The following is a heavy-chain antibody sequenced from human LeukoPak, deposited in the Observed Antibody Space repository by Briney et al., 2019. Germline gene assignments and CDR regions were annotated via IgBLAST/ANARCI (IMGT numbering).Heavy chain of an antibody. CDR3: ARLSGWTPNY. D-gene: IGHD6-19*01. V-gene: IGHV1-2*02. CDR2: INPNSGAT. J-gene: IGHJ4*02. CDR1: GYTFTGYY. Sequence: ASVKVSCKASGYTFTGYYMHWVRQAPGQGLEWMGWINPNSGATNYAQKFQGRVTMTRDTSINTAYMELSTLRSDDTAVYYCARLSGWTPNYWGQGTLVTVSS.